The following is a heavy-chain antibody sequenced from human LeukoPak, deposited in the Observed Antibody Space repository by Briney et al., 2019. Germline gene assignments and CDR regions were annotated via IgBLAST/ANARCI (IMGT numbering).Heavy chain of an antibody. J-gene: IGHJ6*04. V-gene: IGHV3-33*01. CDR1: GFTFSSYG. CDR3: ARERGVLGVLLDYGMDV. D-gene: IGHD2-21*01. CDR2: IWYDGSNK. Sequence: GGSLRLSCAASGFTFSSYGMHWVRQAPGKGLEWVAVIWYDGSNKYYADSVKGRFTISRDNSKNTLYLQMNSLRAEDTAVYYCARERGVLGVLLDYGMDVWGKGTTVTVSS.